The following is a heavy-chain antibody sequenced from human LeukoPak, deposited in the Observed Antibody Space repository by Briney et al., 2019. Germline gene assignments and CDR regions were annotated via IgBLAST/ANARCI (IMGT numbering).Heavy chain of an antibody. V-gene: IGHV3-7*01. D-gene: IGHD6-13*01. Sequence: PGGSLRLSCAASGFTFSSYWMTWVRQAPGKGLEWVANIKQDGSEKYYVDSVKGRFTISRDNAKNSLYLQMNSLRAEDTALYYCARDGSSSWYPFDYWGQGTLVTVSS. J-gene: IGHJ4*02. CDR1: GFTFSSYW. CDR2: IKQDGSEK. CDR3: ARDGSSSWYPFDY.